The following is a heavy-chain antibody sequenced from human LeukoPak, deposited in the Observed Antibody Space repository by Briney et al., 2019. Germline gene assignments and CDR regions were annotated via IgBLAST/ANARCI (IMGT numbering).Heavy chain of an antibody. D-gene: IGHD5-24*01. V-gene: IGHV1-69*04. CDR2: IIPILGIA. Sequence: GASVKVSCKASGGTFSSYAISWVRQAPGQGLEWMGRIIPILGIANYAQKFQGRVTITADKSTSTAYMELSSLRSEDTAVYYCASPRVEMATTRSVYFQHWGQGTLVTVSS. CDR3: ASPRVEMATTRSVYFQH. CDR1: GGTFSSYA. J-gene: IGHJ1*01.